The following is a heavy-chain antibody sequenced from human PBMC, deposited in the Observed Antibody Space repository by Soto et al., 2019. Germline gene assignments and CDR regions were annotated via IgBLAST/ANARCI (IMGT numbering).Heavy chain of an antibody. V-gene: IGHV3-23*01. Sequence: EVQLLESGGDLVQPGGSLRLSCAASGFTFSSYAMIWIRQAPGKGLEWVSGIRDSGDKTQYADAVKGRFTISSDNSKRTLYQQTNGLRDEDTAVYYCANDYGGPGGGATPEFWGQGTLVTVSS. CDR3: ANDYGGPGGGATPEF. J-gene: IGHJ4*02. CDR2: IRDSGDKT. D-gene: IGHD1-26*01. CDR1: GFTFSSYA.